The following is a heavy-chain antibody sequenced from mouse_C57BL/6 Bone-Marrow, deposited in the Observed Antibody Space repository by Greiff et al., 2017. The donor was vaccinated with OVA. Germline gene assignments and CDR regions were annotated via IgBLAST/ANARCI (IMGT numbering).Heavy chain of an antibody. V-gene: IGHV2-3*01. CDR3: AKPEAY. CDR2: IWGGGST. Sequence: VKLMESGPGLVAPSQSLSITCTVSGFSLTSYGVSWVRQPPGKGLEWLGVIWGGGSTNYHSALISRLSISKDNSRSQIFLELNSQQTENTATYYCAKPEAYWGQGTLVTVSA. J-gene: IGHJ3*01. CDR1: GFSLTSYG.